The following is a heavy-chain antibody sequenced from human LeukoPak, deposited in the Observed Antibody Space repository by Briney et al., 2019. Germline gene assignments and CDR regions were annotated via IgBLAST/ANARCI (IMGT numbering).Heavy chain of an antibody. CDR3: ARDQDGYNLFDY. D-gene: IGHD5-24*01. J-gene: IGHJ4*02. Sequence: GGSLRLSCAASGFTFSSYSMNWVRQAPGKGLEWVGNINDDGREVNYVDSVRGRFIISRDNAKDSLYLQMNSLRLDDTGVYYCARDQDGYNLFDYWGQGTLVTVSS. CDR2: INDDGREV. V-gene: IGHV3-7*01. CDR1: GFTFSSYS.